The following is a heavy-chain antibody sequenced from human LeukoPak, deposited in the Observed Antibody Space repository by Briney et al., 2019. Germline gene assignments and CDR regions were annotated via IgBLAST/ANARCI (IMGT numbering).Heavy chain of an antibody. CDR1: GFTFSTYG. CDR2: IKHDGSEK. J-gene: IGHJ4*02. CDR3: VREEGYFDY. V-gene: IGHV3-7*01. Sequence: GGSLRLSCAASGFTFSTYGMSWVRQAPGKGLEWVANIKHDGSEKYYVDSVKGRFTISRDNAKNSLYLQMNSLRAEDTAVYYCVREEGYFDYWGQGTLVTVSS.